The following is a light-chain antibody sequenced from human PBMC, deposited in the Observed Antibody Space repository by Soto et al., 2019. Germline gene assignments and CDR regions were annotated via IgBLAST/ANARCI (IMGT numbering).Light chain of an antibody. J-gene: IGKJ3*01. CDR2: DTS. V-gene: IGKV1-33*01. Sequence: DIQMTQSPSSLSASVGDRLTITCQASQEISNALSWYQEKPGKAPKLLIYDTSNLQAGVPPRFSGSRSGTDFTFTISSLQPEDIATYYCQQDYSLPVFGPGTRVQI. CDR1: QEISNA. CDR3: QQDYSLPV.